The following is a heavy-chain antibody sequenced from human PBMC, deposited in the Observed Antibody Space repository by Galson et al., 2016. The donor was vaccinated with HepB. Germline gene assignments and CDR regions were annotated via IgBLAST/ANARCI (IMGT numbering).Heavy chain of an antibody. Sequence: SETLSLTCTVGGSITTHYWYWIRQPPGKGLEWIGYIYYTGKTNYNPSLTSRVTISVDASKKQISLNLRSVTAADTAVYYCARAPQTWPLFDYWAQGTLVTVSS. V-gene: IGHV4-59*11. CDR1: GGSITTHY. CDR3: ARAPQTWPLFDY. J-gene: IGHJ4*02. CDR2: IYYTGKT.